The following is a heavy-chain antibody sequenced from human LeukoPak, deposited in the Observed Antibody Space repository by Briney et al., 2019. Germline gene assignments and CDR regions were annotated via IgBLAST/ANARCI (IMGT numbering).Heavy chain of an antibody. Sequence: GGSLRLSCAASGFAFSSYSMNWVRQAPGKGLEWASSISSSSSYIYYADSVKGRFTISRDNAKNSLYLQMNSLRAEDTAVYYCARDRWELSSIDYWGQGTLVTISS. D-gene: IGHD1-26*01. J-gene: IGHJ4*02. V-gene: IGHV3-21*01. CDR2: ISSSSSYI. CDR3: ARDRWELSSIDY. CDR1: GFAFSSYS.